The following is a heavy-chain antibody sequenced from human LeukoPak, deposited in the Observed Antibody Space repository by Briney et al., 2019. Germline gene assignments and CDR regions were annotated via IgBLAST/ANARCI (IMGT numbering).Heavy chain of an antibody. CDR2: IYYSGST. D-gene: IGHD6-19*01. CDR1: GGSISSYY. V-gene: IGHV4-59*01. CDR3: ARAVAGTVFPFDY. Sequence: SETLSFTCTVSGGSISSYYWSWIRQPPGKGLEWIGYIYYSGSTNYNPSLKSRVTISVDTSKNQFSLKLSSVTAADTAVYYYARAVAGTVFPFDYWGQGTLVTVSS. J-gene: IGHJ4*02.